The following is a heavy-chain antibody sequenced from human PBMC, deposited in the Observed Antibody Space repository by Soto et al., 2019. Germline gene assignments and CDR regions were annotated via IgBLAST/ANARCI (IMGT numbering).Heavy chain of an antibody. CDR3: AEETLDV. CDR1: WGYFNGYY. V-gene: IGHV4-34*01. Sequence: SETLSLTCAVYWGYFNGYYLSWIRQPPGKGPEWIGEINHSGSTNYSPSLKSRVTISVDTSKNQFSLKLSSVTAADTAVYYCAEETLDVWGQGTTVTVSS. CDR2: INHSGST. J-gene: IGHJ6*02.